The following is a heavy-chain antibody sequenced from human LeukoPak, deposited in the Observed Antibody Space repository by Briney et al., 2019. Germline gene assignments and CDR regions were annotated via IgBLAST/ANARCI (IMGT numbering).Heavy chain of an antibody. CDR3: ASRLQSGSPWYFDF. CDR1: GGTFSSYA. D-gene: IGHD1-26*01. CDR2: IIPILGIA. Sequence: ASVKVSCKASGGTFSSYAISWVRQAPGQGLEWMGRIIPILGIANYAQKFQGRVTITADKSTSTAYMELSSLRSEDTAVYYCASRLQSGSPWYFDFWGQGTLVTVSS. J-gene: IGHJ4*02. V-gene: IGHV1-69*04.